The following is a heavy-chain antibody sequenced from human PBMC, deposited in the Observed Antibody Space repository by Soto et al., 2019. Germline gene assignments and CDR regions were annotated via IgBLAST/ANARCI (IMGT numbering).Heavy chain of an antibody. CDR1: GDTLSSYA. Sequence: QVQLVQSCAEVNRPGASVKVSCKASGDTLSSYAISWVLHAPGQGLEWMGGISPIFGTPNYAQKVQGRVTITAAESTSAAYMELSSLTAADTDVYDCASGGCLAYYFDYWGQGTLVTVSS. CDR3: ASGGCLAYYFDY. CDR2: ISPIFGTP. J-gene: IGHJ4*02. V-gene: IGHV1-69*01. D-gene: IGHD3-16*01.